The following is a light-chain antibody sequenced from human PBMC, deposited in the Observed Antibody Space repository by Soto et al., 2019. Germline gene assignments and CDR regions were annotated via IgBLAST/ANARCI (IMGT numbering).Light chain of an antibody. J-gene: IGLJ3*02. CDR2: NNN. CDR1: SSNIGSNT. V-gene: IGLV1-44*01. Sequence: QSVLTQPPSASGTPGQRVTISCSGSSSNIGSNTVNWYQRLPGTAPKLLIYNNNQRPSGVPDRFSGSKSGTSASLAISGLQSEDEADYYCAAWDDSLNRVFGGGTKLTVL. CDR3: AAWDDSLNRV.